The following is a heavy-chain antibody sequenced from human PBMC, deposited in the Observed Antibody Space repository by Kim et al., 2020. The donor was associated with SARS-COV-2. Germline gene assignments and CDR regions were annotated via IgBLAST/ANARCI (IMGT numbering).Heavy chain of an antibody. D-gene: IGHD5-18*01. V-gene: IGHV3-30*04. CDR1: GFTFSSYA. CDR3: ARGVSLRADTAMVSGWFDP. J-gene: IGHJ5*02. Sequence: GGSLRLSCAASGFTFSSYAMHWVRQAPGKGLEWVAVISYDGSNKYYADSVKGRFTISRDNSKNTLYLQMNSLRAEDTAVYYCARGVSLRADTAMVSGWFDPWGQGTLVTVSS. CDR2: ISYDGSNK.